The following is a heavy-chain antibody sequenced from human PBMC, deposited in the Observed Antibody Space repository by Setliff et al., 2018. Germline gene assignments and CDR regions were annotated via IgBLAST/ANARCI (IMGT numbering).Heavy chain of an antibody. Sequence: SVKVSCKASGGTFSSYGISWVRQASGQGLEWMGGTIPIFGPTNYAQKFQDRVTIITDESTSTAYMELSSLRTEDTAVYYCAREGVDTRSSTDYRYYMDVWGKGTTVTVSS. CDR1: GGTFSSYG. CDR2: TIPIFGPT. CDR3: AREGVDTRSSTDYRYYMDV. D-gene: IGHD5-18*01. V-gene: IGHV1-69*05. J-gene: IGHJ6*03.